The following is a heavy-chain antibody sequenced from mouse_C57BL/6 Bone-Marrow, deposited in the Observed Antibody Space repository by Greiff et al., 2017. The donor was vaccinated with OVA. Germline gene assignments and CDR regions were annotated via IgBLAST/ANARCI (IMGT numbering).Heavy chain of an antibody. CDR2: ISSGSSTI. D-gene: IGHD1-1*01. J-gene: IGHJ1*03. CDR1: GFTFSDYG. Sequence: EVQVVESGGGLVKPGGSLKLSCAASGFTFSDYGMRWVRQAPEQGLEWVAYISSGSSTIYYADTVKGRFTISRDNAKNTLFLQMTCLRSEYTAMYYCAIYHYYGSSPFYWYFDVWGTGTTVTVSS. V-gene: IGHV5-17*01. CDR3: AIYHYYGSSPFYWYFDV.